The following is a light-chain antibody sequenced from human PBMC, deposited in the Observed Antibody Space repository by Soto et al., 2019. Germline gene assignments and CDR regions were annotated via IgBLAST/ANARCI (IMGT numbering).Light chain of an antibody. Sequence: EIVMTQSPATLSMSPGERATLSCRASQSVYSNLAWYQQKPGQTPRLLIYGSSTRATGIPARFSGGGSGTDFTLTISSLQSEDFAVYYCQQYNSWPRTFGGGTKVEIK. CDR1: QSVYSN. CDR3: QQYNSWPRT. CDR2: GSS. J-gene: IGKJ4*01. V-gene: IGKV3-15*01.